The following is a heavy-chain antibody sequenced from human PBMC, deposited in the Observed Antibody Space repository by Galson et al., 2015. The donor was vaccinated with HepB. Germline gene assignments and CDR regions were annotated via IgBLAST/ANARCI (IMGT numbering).Heavy chain of an antibody. CDR3: ATSRGLYGLDV. Sequence: SLRLSCAASGFTFSTYAMNWVRQAPGKGLEWVSSISGGGGTAYYADSRRGRVPISRDNSKNTLYLQMNSLRAEDTAVYYCATSRGLYGLDVWGQGTTVSVSS. CDR1: GFTFSTYA. J-gene: IGHJ6*02. V-gene: IGHV3-23*01. CDR2: ISGGGGTA. D-gene: IGHD2-2*01.